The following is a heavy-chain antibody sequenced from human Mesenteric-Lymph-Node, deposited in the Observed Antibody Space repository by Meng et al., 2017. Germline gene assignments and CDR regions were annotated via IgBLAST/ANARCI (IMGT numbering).Heavy chain of an antibody. V-gene: IGHV4-61*01. D-gene: IGHD3-22*01. Sequence: GQLEGSGPGLGRPSETLSLTCTVSGGSVSSGSYYWSWIRQPPGKGLEWIGYIYYSGSTNYNPSLKSRVTISVDTSKNQFSLKLSSVTAADTAVYYCARAHDSSGYYSPYYWGQGTLVTVSS. J-gene: IGHJ4*02. CDR1: GGSVSSGSYY. CDR2: IYYSGST. CDR3: ARAHDSSGYYSPYY.